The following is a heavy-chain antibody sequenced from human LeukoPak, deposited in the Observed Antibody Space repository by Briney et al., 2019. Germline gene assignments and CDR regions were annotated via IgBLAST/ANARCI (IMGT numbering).Heavy chain of an antibody. V-gene: IGHV4-59*08. CDR3: VRLDAAAGRYLQFYY. CDR2: IHDSGST. CDR1: GGSINNYY. D-gene: IGHD5-24*01. J-gene: IGHJ4*02. Sequence: SQTLSLTCTVSGGSINNYYWSWIRQSPEKGLELIGYIHDSGSTNYNPSLKGRVSISVDTSKNQFSLNLSSVAAADTAVYYCVRLDAAAGRYLQFYYWGQGTLVTVSS.